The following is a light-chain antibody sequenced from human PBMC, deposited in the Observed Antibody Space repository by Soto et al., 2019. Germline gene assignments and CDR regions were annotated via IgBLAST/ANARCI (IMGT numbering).Light chain of an antibody. J-gene: IGKJ2*01. CDR3: QPSYRSPYT. CDR2: GAS. CDR1: QSINIY. V-gene: IGKV1-39*01. Sequence: IQLTQSPSSLSASVGDRVTVTCRASQSINIYLNWYQQKPGKAPTLLIYGASSLQSGVPSRFSGGGSRTDFTLTISSLQTEDFATYCCQPSYRSPYTFGQGSKLEI.